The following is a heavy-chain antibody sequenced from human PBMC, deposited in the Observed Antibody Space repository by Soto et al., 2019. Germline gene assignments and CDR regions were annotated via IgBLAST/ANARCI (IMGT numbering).Heavy chain of an antibody. CDR3: ARHLYSSGLIWFDP. CDR1: GGSISSSSYY. V-gene: IGHV4-39*01. J-gene: IGHJ5*02. CDR2: IYYSGST. Sequence: SETLSLTCTVSGGSISSSSYYWGWIRQPPGKGLEWIGSIYYSGSTYYNPSLKSRVTISVDTSKNQFSLKLSSVTAADTAVYYCARHLYSSGLIWFDPWGQGTLVTVS. D-gene: IGHD6-19*01.